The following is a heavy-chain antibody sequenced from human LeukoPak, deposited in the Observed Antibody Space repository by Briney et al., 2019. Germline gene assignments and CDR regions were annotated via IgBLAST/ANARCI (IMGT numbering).Heavy chain of an antibody. V-gene: IGHV4-39*07. CDR1: GGSISSSSYY. J-gene: IGHJ4*02. D-gene: IGHD5-18*01. CDR2: IYYSGST. CDR3: ARGQYSYRGFDY. Sequence: PSETLSLTCTVSGGSISSSSYYWGWIRQPPGKGLEWIGSIYYSGSTYYNPSLKSRVTISVDTSKNQFSLKLSSVTAADTAVYYCARGQYSYRGFDYWGQGTLVTVSS.